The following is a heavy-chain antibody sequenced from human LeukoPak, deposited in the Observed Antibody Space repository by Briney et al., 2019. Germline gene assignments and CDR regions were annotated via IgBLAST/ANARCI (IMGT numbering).Heavy chain of an antibody. D-gene: IGHD1-1*01. CDR3: AKRRGPPHRRFDY. CDR1: GFTFSSYS. CDR2: ISSSSSYI. J-gene: IGHJ4*02. Sequence: GGSLRLPCAASGFTFSSYSMNWVRQAPGKGLEWVSSISSSSSYIYYADSVKGRFTISRDNSKNTLYLQMNSLRAEDTAVYYCAKRRGPPHRRFDYWGQGTLLTVSS. V-gene: IGHV3-21*04.